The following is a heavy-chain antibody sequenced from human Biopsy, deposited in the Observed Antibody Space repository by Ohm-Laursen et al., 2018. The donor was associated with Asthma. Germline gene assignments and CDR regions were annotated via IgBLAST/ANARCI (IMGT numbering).Heavy chain of an antibody. J-gene: IGHJ4*02. V-gene: IGHV1-69*04. Sequence: SVKVSCKASGGSFSNFAFSWVRQAPGHGLEWMGTILTKFDITSYAEKFQGRVTITADKSTSTTYMELSRLRSEDTAVYYCARSYDTDSYPVLVLDHWGQGTLVTVSS. CDR3: ARSYDTDSYPVLVLDH. CDR2: ILTKFDIT. CDR1: GGSFSNFA. D-gene: IGHD3-22*01.